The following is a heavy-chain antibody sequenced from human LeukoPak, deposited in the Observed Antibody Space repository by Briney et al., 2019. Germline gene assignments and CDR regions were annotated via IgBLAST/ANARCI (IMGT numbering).Heavy chain of an antibody. D-gene: IGHD3-10*01. CDR2: ISAYNGNT. V-gene: IGHV1-18*01. Sequence: ASVKVSCKASGYTFTSNGISWVRPAPGQGLEWMGWISAYNGNTNYAQKLQGRVTMTTDTSTSTAYMELRSLRSDDTAVYYCARDLTENYYGSGSYPYYFDYWGQGTLVTVSS. CDR1: GYTFTSNG. CDR3: ARDLTENYYGSGSYPYYFDY. J-gene: IGHJ4*02.